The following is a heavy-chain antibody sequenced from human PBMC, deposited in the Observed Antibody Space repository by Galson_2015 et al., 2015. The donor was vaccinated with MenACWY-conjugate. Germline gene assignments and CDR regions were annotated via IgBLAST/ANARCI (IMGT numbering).Heavy chain of an antibody. V-gene: IGHV3-23*01. Sequence: SLRLSCAASGFTFSSYAMSWVRQAPGKGLEWVSGISGSGGSTYYADSVKGRFTISRDNSKNTLSLQMNSLRAEDTAVYYCAKDQLGYCSSTSCYMDWFDPWGQGTLVTVSS. CDR2: ISGSGGST. CDR3: AKDQLGYCSSTSCYMDWFDP. J-gene: IGHJ5*02. CDR1: GFTFSSYA. D-gene: IGHD2-2*02.